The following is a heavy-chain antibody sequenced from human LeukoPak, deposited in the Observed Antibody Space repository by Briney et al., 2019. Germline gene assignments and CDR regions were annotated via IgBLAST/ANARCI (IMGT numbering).Heavy chain of an antibody. J-gene: IGHJ6*03. D-gene: IGHD6-19*01. CDR2: INHSGST. CDR3: ARVLPRSSGWYGDYYYYMDV. Sequence: PSETRSLTCAVYGGSFSGYYWSWIRQPPGKGLEWIGEINHSGSTNYNPSLKSRVTISVDTSKNQFSLKLSSVTAADTAVYYCARVLPRSSGWYGDYYYYMDVWGKGTTVTVSS. CDR1: GGSFSGYY. V-gene: IGHV4-34*01.